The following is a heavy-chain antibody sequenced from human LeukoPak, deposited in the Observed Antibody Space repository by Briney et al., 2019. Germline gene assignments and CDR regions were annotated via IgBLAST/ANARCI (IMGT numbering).Heavy chain of an antibody. D-gene: IGHD3-3*01. CDR2: VHLDGRT. J-gene: IGHJ4*02. CDR3: AREGGFCRPLDY. CDR1: GVSVTSNNW. Sequence: PSETLSLTCGASGVSVTSNNWWTCLRQPPGKGLEWLGVVHLDGRTNYNPSLKSRLTMSVDLSKNHIYLKMTSVTAADTAVYYCAREGGFCRPLDYAGQGNLVTVSS. V-gene: IGHV4-4*02.